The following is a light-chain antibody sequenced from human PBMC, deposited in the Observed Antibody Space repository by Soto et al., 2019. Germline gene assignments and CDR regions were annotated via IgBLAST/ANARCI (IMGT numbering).Light chain of an antibody. Sequence: QSVLTQPPSASGTPGQRVTISCSGSSSNIGSNTVSWYQQFPGTAPNLLIYSNDQRPSVVPARFSCSTSGTSASLAISGLHSEDEADYYCAAWDDSLNGRYVLGTGTKVTVL. V-gene: IGLV1-44*01. CDR2: SND. CDR3: AAWDDSLNGRYV. J-gene: IGLJ1*01. CDR1: SSNIGSNT.